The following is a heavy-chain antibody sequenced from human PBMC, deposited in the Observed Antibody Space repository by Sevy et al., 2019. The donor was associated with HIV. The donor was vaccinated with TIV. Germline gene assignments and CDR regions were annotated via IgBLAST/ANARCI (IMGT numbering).Heavy chain of an antibody. Sequence: GESLKISCAASGFTFSSLPMHWVRQAPGTGLVWVSRIDGYGGTTYADSVKGRFTTSRDNGKNTMYLQMNNLRVEDTAVYYCTGDWGSVGDPWGQGTLVTVSS. CDR3: TGDWGSVGDP. D-gene: IGHD3-16*01. CDR1: GFTFSSLP. J-gene: IGHJ5*02. V-gene: IGHV3-74*03. CDR2: IDGYGGT.